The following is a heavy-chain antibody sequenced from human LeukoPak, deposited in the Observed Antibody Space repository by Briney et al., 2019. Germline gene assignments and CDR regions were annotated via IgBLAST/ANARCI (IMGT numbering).Heavy chain of an antibody. Sequence: SETLSLTCAVYGGSFSGYYWSWIRQPPGKGLEWIGEINHSGSTNYNPSLKGRVTISVDTSNNQFSLKLSSVTAADTAVYYCAIPGYCSSTSCYVYAFDIWGQGTMVTVSS. CDR1: GGSFSGYY. CDR2: INHSGST. V-gene: IGHV4-34*01. CDR3: AIPGYCSSTSCYVYAFDI. J-gene: IGHJ3*02. D-gene: IGHD2-2*01.